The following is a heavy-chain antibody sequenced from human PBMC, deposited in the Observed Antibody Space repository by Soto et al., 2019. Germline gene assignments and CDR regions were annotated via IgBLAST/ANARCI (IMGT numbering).Heavy chain of an antibody. CDR2: ISYDGSNK. J-gene: IGHJ4*02. CDR1: GFTFSSYG. Sequence: QVQLVESGGGVVQPGRSLRLSCAASGFTFSSYGMHWVRQAPGKGLEWVAVISYDGSNKYYADSVKGRFTISRDNSKNTLYLQMNSLRAEDTAVYYCAKSGIAAAGTSLFDYWGQGTLVTVSS. V-gene: IGHV3-30*18. D-gene: IGHD6-13*01. CDR3: AKSGIAAAGTSLFDY.